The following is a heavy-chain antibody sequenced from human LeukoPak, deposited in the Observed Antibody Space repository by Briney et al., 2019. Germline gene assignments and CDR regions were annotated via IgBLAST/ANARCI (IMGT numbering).Heavy chain of an antibody. J-gene: IGHJ6*03. Sequence: GGSLRLSCAASGFTSSSYTMHWVRQAPGKGLEWVAVISFAGSNKYYADSVKGRFTISRDNAKSSLYLQMNSLRAEDTAVYYCARERGDPMGRGVIIKHKYYYFMDVWGKGTTVTVSS. CDR2: ISFAGSNK. V-gene: IGHV3-30*04. D-gene: IGHD3-10*01. CDR1: GFTSSSYT. CDR3: ARERGDPMGRGVIIKHKYYYFMDV.